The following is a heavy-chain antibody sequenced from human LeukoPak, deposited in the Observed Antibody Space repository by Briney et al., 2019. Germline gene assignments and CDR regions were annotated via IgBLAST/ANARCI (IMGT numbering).Heavy chain of an antibody. CDR2: IYYSGST. CDR3: ARVAAAADTVSGMDV. CDR1: GGSISSYY. Sequence: SETLSLACTVSGGSISSYYWSWLRQPPGKGLEWIGYIYYSGSTNYNPSLKSRVTISVDTSKNQFSLKLSSVTAADTAVYYCARVAAAADTVSGMDVWGQGTTVTVSS. D-gene: IGHD6-13*01. V-gene: IGHV4-59*01. J-gene: IGHJ6*02.